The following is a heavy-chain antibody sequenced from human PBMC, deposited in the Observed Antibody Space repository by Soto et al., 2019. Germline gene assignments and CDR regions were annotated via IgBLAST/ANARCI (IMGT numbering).Heavy chain of an antibody. CDR1: GFTFGDYA. Sequence: EVQLVESGGGLVQPGRSLRLSCTASGFTFGDYAMSWVRQAPGKGLEWVGFIRSKAYGGTTEYAASVKGRFTISRDDSKSIAYLQMNSLKTEDTAVYYCTRARRGDYGEPGGALDIWGQGTMVTVSS. CDR3: TRARRGDYGEPGGALDI. V-gene: IGHV3-49*04. J-gene: IGHJ3*02. CDR2: IRSKAYGGTT. D-gene: IGHD4-17*01.